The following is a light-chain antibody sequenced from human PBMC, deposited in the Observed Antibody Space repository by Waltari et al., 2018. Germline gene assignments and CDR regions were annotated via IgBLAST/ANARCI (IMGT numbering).Light chain of an antibody. Sequence: HSALTQPRSVSGSPGQSVTISCTGASTDVGVYNFVSWYQHYPGKAPKPIIYDVTKRPSGVPYRFSGSKSGNTSSLTISGLQVEDEADYYCCSFAGSYTWVVGGGTKLTVL. J-gene: IGLJ3*02. V-gene: IGLV2-11*01. CDR2: DVT. CDR1: STDVGVYNF. CDR3: CSFAGSYTWV.